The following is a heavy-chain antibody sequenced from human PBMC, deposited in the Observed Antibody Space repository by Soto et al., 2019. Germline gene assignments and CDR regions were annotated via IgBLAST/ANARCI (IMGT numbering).Heavy chain of an antibody. CDR2: VYYTGTT. V-gene: IGHV4-39*02. CDR1: GGSIRTSDYY. D-gene: IGHD2-21*02. J-gene: IGHJ4*02. CDR3: ARGPPIVSVTTIEPRNYDFDY. Sequence: SETLSLTCTVSGGSIRTSDYYWFCLRPTPGRGLEWIGSVYYTGTTYYTPSLQGRVTMSADTSKNTFFLELRSVTAADTAVYYCARGPPIVSVTTIEPRNYDFDYWGQGTLVTVSS.